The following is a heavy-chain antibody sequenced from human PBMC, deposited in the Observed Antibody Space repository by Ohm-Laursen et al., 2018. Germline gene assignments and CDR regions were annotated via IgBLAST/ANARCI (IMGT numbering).Heavy chain of an antibody. CDR2: IYTSGST. J-gene: IGHJ2*01. Sequence: TLSLTCSVSGGSISSYYWSWIRQPAGKGLEWIGRIYTSGSTNYNPSLKSRVTMSVDTSKNQFSLKLSSVTAADTAVYYCARDKGCTNGVCYSSYWYFDLWGRGTLVTVSS. D-gene: IGHD2-8*01. CDR1: GGSISSYY. CDR3: ARDKGCTNGVCYSSYWYFDL. V-gene: IGHV4-4*07.